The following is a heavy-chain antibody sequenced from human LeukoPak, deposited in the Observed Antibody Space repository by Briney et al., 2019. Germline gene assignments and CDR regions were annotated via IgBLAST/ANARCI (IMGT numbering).Heavy chain of an antibody. J-gene: IGHJ4*02. CDR2: ISSSSSYI. CDR3: ARDPSYYYGSGTIGY. D-gene: IGHD3-10*01. CDR1: GFTFSSYS. Sequence: GGSLRLSCAASGFTFSSYSMNWVRQALGKGLEWVSSISSSSSYIYYADSVKGRFTISRDNAKNSLYLQMNSLRAEDTAVYYCARDPSYYYGSGTIGYWGQGTLVTVSS. V-gene: IGHV3-21*01.